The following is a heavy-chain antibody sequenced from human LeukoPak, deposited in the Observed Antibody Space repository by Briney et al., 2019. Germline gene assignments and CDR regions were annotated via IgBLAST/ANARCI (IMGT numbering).Heavy chain of an antibody. Sequence: ASVKVSCKASGYTFTGYYMHWVRQAPGQGLEWMGWINPNSGGTNYAQKFQGRVTMTRDTSISTAYMELSRLRSDDTAVYYCARAPMVRGVIISGFDPWGQGTLVTVSS. CDR2: INPNSGGT. V-gene: IGHV1-2*02. CDR1: GYTFTGYY. J-gene: IGHJ5*02. CDR3: ARAPMVRGVIISGFDP. D-gene: IGHD3-10*01.